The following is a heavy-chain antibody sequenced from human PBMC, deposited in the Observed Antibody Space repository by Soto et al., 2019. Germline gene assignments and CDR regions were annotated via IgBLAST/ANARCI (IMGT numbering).Heavy chain of an antibody. V-gene: IGHV3-72*01. Sequence: GESLKISCVASGFTFSDHYMDWVRQAPGKGLEWVGRIRNTANRHTTEYAESVKGRFTISRDDSKNSLFLQMNGLKTEDTAVYYCARSERGRSNYYFDYWGHGTVGTVST. CDR3: ARSERGRSNYYFDY. D-gene: IGHD1-1*01. J-gene: IGHJ4*01. CDR2: IRNTANRHTT. CDR1: GFTFSDHY.